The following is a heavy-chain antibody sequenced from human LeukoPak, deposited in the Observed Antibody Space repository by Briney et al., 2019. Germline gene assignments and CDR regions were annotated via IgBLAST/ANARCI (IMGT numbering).Heavy chain of an antibody. Sequence: GGSLRLSCAASGFTFSDYYMSWIRQAPGKGLEWVSYISGGSSTIYYADSLKGRFTASRDNAKNSLYLLMNSLRAEDTAVYYCARRGSGRHFDFWGQGTLVTVSS. J-gene: IGHJ4*02. CDR1: GFTFSDYY. V-gene: IGHV3-11*01. CDR2: ISGGSSTI. D-gene: IGHD2-15*01. CDR3: ARRGSGRHFDF.